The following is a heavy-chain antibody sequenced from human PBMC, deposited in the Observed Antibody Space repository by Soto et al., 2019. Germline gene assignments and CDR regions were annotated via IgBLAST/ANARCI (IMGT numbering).Heavy chain of an antibody. J-gene: IGHJ4*02. Sequence: VQLEQSGTEVKEPGASVKVSCKASGYSFTSYNINWVRQTTGQGLEWMGWVNPSNGDAGLAQRFQGRVTMSSDTSITTAFVEVSSLAPEDAAIYFCARAPRPAAIAVLDHWGQGTLVSVSS. CDR1: GYSFTSYN. CDR2: VNPSNGDA. CDR3: ARAPRPAAIAVLDH. V-gene: IGHV1-8*01. D-gene: IGHD2-2*01.